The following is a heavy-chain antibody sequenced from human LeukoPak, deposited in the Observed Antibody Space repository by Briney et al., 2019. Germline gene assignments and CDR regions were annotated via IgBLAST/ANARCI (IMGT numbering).Heavy chain of an antibody. Sequence: ASVKVSRKASGYTFTSYGISWVRQAPGQGLEWMGWISAYNGNTNYAQKIQGRVTMTTDTSTSTAYMELRSLRSDDTAVYYCARRYYYDSSGYYSHFDYWGQGTLVTVSS. V-gene: IGHV1-18*01. J-gene: IGHJ4*02. CDR3: ARRYYYDSSGYYSHFDY. D-gene: IGHD3-22*01. CDR2: ISAYNGNT. CDR1: GYTFTSYG.